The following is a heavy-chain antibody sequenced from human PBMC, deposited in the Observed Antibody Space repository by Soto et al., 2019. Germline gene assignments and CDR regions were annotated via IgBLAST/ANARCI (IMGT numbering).Heavy chain of an antibody. J-gene: IGHJ4*02. CDR3: ARGASARAVAGQLDY. CDR1: GGSISSYY. CDR2: IYYSGST. V-gene: IGHV4-59*01. Sequence: QVQLQESGPGLVKPSETLSLTCTVSGGSISSYYWSWIRQPPGKGLEWIGYIYYSGSTNYNPSLKRRVTISVDTSKNQFSLKLSSVTAADTAVYYCARGASARAVAGQLDYWGQGTLVTVSS. D-gene: IGHD6-19*01.